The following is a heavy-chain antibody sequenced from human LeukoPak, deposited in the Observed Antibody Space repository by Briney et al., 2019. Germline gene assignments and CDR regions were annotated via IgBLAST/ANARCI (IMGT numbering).Heavy chain of an antibody. CDR2: INPSGSST. V-gene: IGHV1-46*01. Sequence: GASVKVSCKASGYTFTSYYMHWVRQAPGQGLEWMGLINPSGSSTSYAQKFQGRLSLTRDTSISTAYMELSRLRSDDTAVYYCARRIFSNFDYWGQGTLVTVSS. CDR3: ARRIFSNFDY. D-gene: IGHD2/OR15-2a*01. CDR1: GYTFTSYY. J-gene: IGHJ4*02.